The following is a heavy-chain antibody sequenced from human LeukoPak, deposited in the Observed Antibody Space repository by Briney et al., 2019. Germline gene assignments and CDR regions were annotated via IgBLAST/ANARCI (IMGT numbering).Heavy chain of an antibody. D-gene: IGHD3-16*01. CDR2: ISSSSSYI. J-gene: IGHJ4*02. CDR3: ARDYEDY. CDR1: GFTFSSYS. Sequence: GGSLRLSCAASGFTFSSYSMNWVRQAPGKGLEWVSYISSSSSYIYYADSVKGRFTISRDNAKISLYLQMNGLRAEDTAVYYCARDYEDYWGQGTLVTVSS. V-gene: IGHV3-21*01.